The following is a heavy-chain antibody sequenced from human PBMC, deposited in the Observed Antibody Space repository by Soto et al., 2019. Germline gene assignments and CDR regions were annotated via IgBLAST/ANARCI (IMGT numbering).Heavy chain of an antibody. CDR1: GFTFSDYF. Sequence: GGSLRLSCVASGFTFSDYFMSWIRQAPGKGLEWLAYISSSGETIYYADSVKGRFTISRDNAKNSLYVQMNSLRDEDTAVYYCARRAVAVVYFDYWGQGTPVTVS. CDR3: ARRAVAVVYFDY. J-gene: IGHJ4*02. D-gene: IGHD2-15*01. V-gene: IGHV3-11*01. CDR2: ISSSGETI.